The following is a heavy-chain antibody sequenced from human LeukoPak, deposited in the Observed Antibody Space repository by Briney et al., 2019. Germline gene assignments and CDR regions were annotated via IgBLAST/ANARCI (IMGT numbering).Heavy chain of an antibody. CDR2: IYYSGTT. D-gene: IGHD4-17*01. J-gene: IGHJ4*02. V-gene: IGHV4-59*08. Sequence: SETLSLTCTVSGVSVTGYYWAWIRQSPGKGLEWIGYIYYSGTTNYNPSLKSRVTMSVDTSKNQFSLKLSSVTAADTAVYYCARGGATVTHRSHSDYWGQGTLVTVSS. CDR3: ARGGATVTHRSHSDY. CDR1: GVSVTGYY.